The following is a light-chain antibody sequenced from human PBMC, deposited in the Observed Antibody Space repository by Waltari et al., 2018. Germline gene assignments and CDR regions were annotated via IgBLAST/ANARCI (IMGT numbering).Light chain of an antibody. CDR2: HVT. Sequence: QSALTQPVSVSGSLGQSITISCTGSSSDIGAYDSVSWYQQHPGRAPTLMIFHVTERPSGISNRFSCSKSGNTASLTISGLQTEDEADYYCSSYTTSGTLVFGGGTKLTIL. CDR1: SSDIGAYDS. J-gene: IGLJ2*01. CDR3: SSYTTSGTLV. V-gene: IGLV2-14*03.